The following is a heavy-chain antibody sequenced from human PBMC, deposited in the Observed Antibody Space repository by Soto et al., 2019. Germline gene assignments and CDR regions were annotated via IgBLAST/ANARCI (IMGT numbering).Heavy chain of an antibody. CDR1: GFTFSSYA. CDR2: ISYDGSNK. CDR3: ARERARFGEMAIVY. J-gene: IGHJ4*02. Sequence: QVQLVESGGGVVQPGRSLRLSCAASGFTFSSYAMHWVRQAPGKGLEWVAVISYDGSNKYYADSVKGRFTISSDNSKNKMYHPMDSLRAEETAVYYSARERARFGEMAIVYWGQGTLVTVSS. V-gene: IGHV3-30*14. D-gene: IGHD5-12*01.